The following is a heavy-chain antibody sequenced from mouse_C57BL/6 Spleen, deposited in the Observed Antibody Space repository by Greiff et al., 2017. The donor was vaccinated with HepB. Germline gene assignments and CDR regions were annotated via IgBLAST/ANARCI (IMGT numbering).Heavy chain of an antibody. Sequence: QVQLQQPGAELVKPGASVKLSCKASGYTFTSYWMQWVKQRPGQGLEWIGEIDPSDSYTNYNQKFKGKATLTVDTSSSTAYMQLSSLTSEDSAVYYCARSSHYYGSSPAWFAYWGQGTLVTVSA. V-gene: IGHV1-50*01. D-gene: IGHD1-1*01. CDR2: IDPSDSYT. J-gene: IGHJ3*01. CDR3: ARSSHYYGSSPAWFAY. CDR1: GYTFTSYW.